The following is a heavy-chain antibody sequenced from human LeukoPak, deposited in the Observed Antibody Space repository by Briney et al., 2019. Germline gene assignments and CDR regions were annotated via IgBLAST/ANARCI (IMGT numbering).Heavy chain of an antibody. V-gene: IGHV3-30*18. CDR3: AKDSGGYTYVFEY. Sequence: GGPLRLSCAASGFTFSSYGMHWVRQAPGKGLEWVAVISYDGSNKYYADSVKGRFTISRDNSKNTLYLQMNSLRAEDTAVYYCAKDSGGYTYVFEYWGQGTLVTVSS. J-gene: IGHJ4*02. CDR1: GFTFSSYG. CDR2: ISYDGSNK. D-gene: IGHD5-18*01.